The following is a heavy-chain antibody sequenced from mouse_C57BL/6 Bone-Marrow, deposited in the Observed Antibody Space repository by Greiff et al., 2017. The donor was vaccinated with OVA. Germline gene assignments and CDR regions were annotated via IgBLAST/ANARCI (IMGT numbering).Heavy chain of an antibody. J-gene: IGHJ4*01. D-gene: IGHD2-4*01. V-gene: IGHV1-82*01. CDR3: ARLGYYDYEGYAMDY. CDR1: GYAFSSSW. CDR2: IYPGDGDT. Sequence: QVQLQQSGPELVKPGASVKISCKASGYAFSSSWMHWVKQRPGQGLEWIGRIYPGDGDTNYNGKFKGKATLAADKSSSTAYMQLSSLTSEDSAVYFCARLGYYDYEGYAMDYWGQGTSVTVSS.